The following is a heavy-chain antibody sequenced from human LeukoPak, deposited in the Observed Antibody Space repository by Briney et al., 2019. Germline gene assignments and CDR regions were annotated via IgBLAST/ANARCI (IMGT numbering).Heavy chain of an antibody. Sequence: ASVKVSCKASGYTFTTYAMNWVRQAPGQGLEWMGWISTNTGIPTYAQGFTGRFVFSLDTSVDTTYLQISSLKAEDTAVYYCARDISYPVASGSYWGQYCFDSWGQGTLVIVSS. V-gene: IGHV7-4-1*02. J-gene: IGHJ4*02. CDR3: ARDISYPVASGSYWGQYCFDS. CDR2: ISTNTGIP. D-gene: IGHD1-26*01. CDR1: GYTFTTYA.